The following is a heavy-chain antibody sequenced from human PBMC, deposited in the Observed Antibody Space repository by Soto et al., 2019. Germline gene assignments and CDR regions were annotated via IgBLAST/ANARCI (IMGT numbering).Heavy chain of an antibody. Sequence: GGSLRLSCAASGFTFSSYGMHWVRQAPGKGLEWVAVIWYDGSNKYYADSVKGRFTISRDNSKNTLYLQMNSLRAEDTAVYYCARDPTAGTPPYNYFDYWGQGTLVTVPQ. CDR3: ARDPTAGTPPYNYFDY. CDR1: GFTFSSYG. D-gene: IGHD6-13*01. J-gene: IGHJ4*02. CDR2: IWYDGSNK. V-gene: IGHV3-33*01.